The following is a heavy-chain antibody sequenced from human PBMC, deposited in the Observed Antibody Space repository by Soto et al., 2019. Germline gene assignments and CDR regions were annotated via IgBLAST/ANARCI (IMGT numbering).Heavy chain of an antibody. D-gene: IGHD6-19*01. J-gene: IGHJ6*02. Sequence: GGSLRLSCAASGFTFSSYAMSWVRQAPGKGLEWVSAISGSGGSTYYADSVKGRFTISRDNSKNTLYLQMNSLRAEDTAVYYCAKSSRNSRGWYGRYSYYYYDLGVWVQGTTLTVSS. CDR3: AKSSRNSRGWYGRYSYYYYDLGV. CDR1: GFTFSSYA. CDR2: ISGSGGST. V-gene: IGHV3-23*01.